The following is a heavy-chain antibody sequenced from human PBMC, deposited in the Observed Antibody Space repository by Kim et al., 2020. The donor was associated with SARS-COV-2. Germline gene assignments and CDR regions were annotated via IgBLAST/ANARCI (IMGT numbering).Heavy chain of an antibody. CDR2: INPSGGST. CDR1: GYTFTSYY. D-gene: IGHD2-8*01. CDR3: ARVTHCTNGVCYSGAYDAFDI. V-gene: IGHV1-46*01. Sequence: ASVKVSCKASGYTFTSYYMHWVRQAPGQGLEWMGIINPSGGSTSYAQKFQGRVTMTRDTSTSTVYMELSSLRSEDTAVYYCARVTHCTNGVCYSGAYDAFDIWGQGTMVTVSS. J-gene: IGHJ3*02.